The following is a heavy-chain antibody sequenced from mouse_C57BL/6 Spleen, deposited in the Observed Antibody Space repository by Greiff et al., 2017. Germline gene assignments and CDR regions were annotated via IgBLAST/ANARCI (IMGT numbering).Heavy chain of an antibody. D-gene: IGHD2-2*01. CDR2: IWTGGGT. V-gene: IGHV2-9-1*01. Sequence: VKLVESGPGLVAPSQSLSITCTVSGFSLTSYAISWVRQPPGKGLEWLGVIWTGGGTNYNSALKSRLSISKDNSKSQVFLKMNSLQTDDTARYYCARMHYGYDEAYAMDYWGQGTSVTVSS. J-gene: IGHJ4*01. CDR1: GFSLTSYA. CDR3: ARMHYGYDEAYAMDY.